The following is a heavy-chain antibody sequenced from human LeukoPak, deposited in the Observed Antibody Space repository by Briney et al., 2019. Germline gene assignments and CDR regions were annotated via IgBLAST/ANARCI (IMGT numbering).Heavy chain of an antibody. CDR1: GFTFSRYW. Sequence: GGSLRLSCAASGFTFSRYWMSWVRQSPGKGLEWVANINQDGSKKYYVDSVKGRFTISRDNAKKSLFLQMNSLRAEDTAVYYCARLHCDGGTCYSGFDYWGQGTLVTVSS. CDR2: INQDGSKK. V-gene: IGHV3-7*01. D-gene: IGHD2-15*01. CDR3: ARLHCDGGTCYSGFDY. J-gene: IGHJ4*02.